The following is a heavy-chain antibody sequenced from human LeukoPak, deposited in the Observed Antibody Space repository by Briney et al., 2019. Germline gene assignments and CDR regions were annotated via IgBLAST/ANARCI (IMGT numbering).Heavy chain of an antibody. CDR3: AKEYGSGSYPGAFDY. CDR1: GFTFSSYS. CDR2: ISSSSSTI. V-gene: IGHV3-48*01. Sequence: GGSLRLSCAASGFTFSSYSMNWVRQAPGKGLEWASYISSSSSTIYYADSVKGRFTISRDNAKNSLYLQMSSLRAEDTAIYYCAKEYGSGSYPGAFDYWGQGTLVTVSS. J-gene: IGHJ4*02. D-gene: IGHD3-10*01.